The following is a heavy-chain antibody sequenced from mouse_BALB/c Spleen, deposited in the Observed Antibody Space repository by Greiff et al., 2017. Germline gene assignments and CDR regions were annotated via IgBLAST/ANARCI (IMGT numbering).Heavy chain of an antibody. Sequence: VQLVESGAELAKPGASVKMSCKASGYTFTSYWMHWVNQRPGQGLEWIGYINPSTGYTEYNQKFKDKATLTADKSSSTAYMQLSSLTSEDSAVYYCARRGYYRSLWFAYWGQGTLVTVSA. D-gene: IGHD2-14*01. CDR2: INPSTGYT. V-gene: IGHV1-7*01. J-gene: IGHJ3*01. CDR3: ARRGYYRSLWFAY. CDR1: GYTFTSYW.